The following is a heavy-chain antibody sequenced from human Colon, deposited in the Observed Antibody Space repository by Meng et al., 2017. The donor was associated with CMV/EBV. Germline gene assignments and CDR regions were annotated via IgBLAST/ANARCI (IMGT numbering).Heavy chain of an antibody. D-gene: IGHD6-13*01. Sequence: SVKVSCKASGGTFGNYGISWVRQAPGQGFEWMGGIIPTLGAASYAQKFQGRVTISADKSTGTVYMDLRSLKSDDTAVYYCARWRTKEVGFSSSWPDYWGQGTLVTVSS. J-gene: IGHJ4*02. CDR2: IIPTLGAA. CDR1: GGTFGNYG. V-gene: IGHV1-69*10. CDR3: ARWRTKEVGFSSSWPDY.